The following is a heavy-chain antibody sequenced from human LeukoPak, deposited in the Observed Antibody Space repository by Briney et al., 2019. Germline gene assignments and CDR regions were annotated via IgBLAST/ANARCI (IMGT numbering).Heavy chain of an antibody. V-gene: IGHV4-59*08. CDR3: ARQGTSGSYLTGLDV. J-gene: IGHJ6*02. D-gene: IGHD3-22*01. CDR2: IFHSGST. CDR1: SGSISTYY. Sequence: SETLSLTCTVSSGSISTYYWSWIRQSPGKGLEWMGYIFHSGSTTYNPSLSSRLTTSVDTSKSQFSLALRSVTAADTAVYYCARQGTSGSYLTGLDVWGQGTTVTVSS.